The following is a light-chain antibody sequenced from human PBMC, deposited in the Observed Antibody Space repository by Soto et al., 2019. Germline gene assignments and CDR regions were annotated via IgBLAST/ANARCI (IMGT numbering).Light chain of an antibody. Sequence: DVQLTQSPSFLSASVGDRVTITCRASQGISSYLAWYQQKPGKAPKLLIYAASTLQSGVPSRFSGSGPVRQITLMINRLQPVHFAAYYRQELNSYTQWTFRHGTKVEIK. CDR2: AAS. CDR3: QELNSYTQWT. V-gene: IGKV1-9*01. J-gene: IGKJ1*01. CDR1: QGISSY.